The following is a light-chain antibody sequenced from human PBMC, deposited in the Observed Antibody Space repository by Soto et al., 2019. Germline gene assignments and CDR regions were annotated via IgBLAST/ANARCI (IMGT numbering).Light chain of an antibody. J-gene: IGKJ4*01. CDR1: QAIGSW. V-gene: IGKV1D-12*01. CDR3: QQANRFPLT. Sequence: DIPVTQSPSSVSASVGDRVTITCRAGQAIGSWLTWYQHKPGKAPKLLISTASSLQSGVPSRLSGSGSGTEFPLTISSLQPEDFATYYCQQANRFPLTFGGGTKVEIK. CDR2: TAS.